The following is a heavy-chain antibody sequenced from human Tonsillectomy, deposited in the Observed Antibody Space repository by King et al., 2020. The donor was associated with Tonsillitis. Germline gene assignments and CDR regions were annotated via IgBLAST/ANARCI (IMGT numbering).Heavy chain of an antibody. Sequence: VQLVESGAEVKKPGASVKVSCKASGYTFTGYYMDWVRQAPGQGLEWMAWINPNSGGTNYAQKFQGRVTMTRETSINTAYMELSRLRSDDTAVYYCAGGGSSSSLNYYYGMDVWGQGTTVTVSS. J-gene: IGHJ6*02. V-gene: IGHV1-2*02. D-gene: IGHD6-13*01. CDR1: GYTFTGYY. CDR3: AGGGSSSSLNYYYGMDV. CDR2: INPNSGGT.